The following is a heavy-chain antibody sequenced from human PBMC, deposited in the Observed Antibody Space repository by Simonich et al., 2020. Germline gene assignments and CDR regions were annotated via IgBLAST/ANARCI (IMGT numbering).Heavy chain of an antibody. Sequence: EVQLVESGGGLVQPGGSLRLSCAASGFTFSSYWMGWVRQAQGKGLGWVANKKQDGSEKYYVDSVKGRFTISRDNAKNSLYLQMNSLRAEDTAVYYCAREYSSSSDPYWYFDLWGRGTLVTVSS. D-gene: IGHD6-6*01. CDR3: AREYSSSSDPYWYFDL. CDR1: GFTFSSYW. J-gene: IGHJ2*01. CDR2: KKQDGSEK. V-gene: IGHV3-7*01.